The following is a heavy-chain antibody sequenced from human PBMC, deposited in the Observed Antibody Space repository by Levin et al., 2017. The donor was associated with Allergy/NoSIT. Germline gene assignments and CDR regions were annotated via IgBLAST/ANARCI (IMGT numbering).Heavy chain of an antibody. D-gene: IGHD2-2*01. Sequence: ASVKVSCKASGYTFTSYGISWVRQAPGQGLEWMGWISAYNGNTNYAQKLQGRVTMTTDTSTSTAYMELRSLRSDDTAVYYCARDRPGRYQLLFRLTTVTPFDYWGQGTLVTVSS. CDR2: ISAYNGNT. J-gene: IGHJ4*02. CDR3: ARDRPGRYQLLFRLTTVTPFDY. V-gene: IGHV1-18*01. CDR1: GYTFTSYG.